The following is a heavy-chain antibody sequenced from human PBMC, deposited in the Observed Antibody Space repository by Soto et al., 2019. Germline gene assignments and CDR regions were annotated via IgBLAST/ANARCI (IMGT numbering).Heavy chain of an antibody. CDR2: IYYSGST. CDR1: GGSISSYY. J-gene: IGHJ5*02. CDR3: ARHYGSGSYYYNWFDP. Sequence: QVQLQESGPGLVKASETLSLTCTVSGGSISSYYWSWIRQPPGKGLEWIGYIYYSGSTNYNPSLKSRVTISVDTSKNQFSLKLSSVTAADTAVYYCARHYGSGSYYYNWFDPWGQGTLVTVSS. D-gene: IGHD3-10*01. V-gene: IGHV4-59*01.